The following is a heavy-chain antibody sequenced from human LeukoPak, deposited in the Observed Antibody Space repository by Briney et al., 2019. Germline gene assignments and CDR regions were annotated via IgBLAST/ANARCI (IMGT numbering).Heavy chain of an antibody. D-gene: IGHD5-24*01. J-gene: IGHJ4*02. Sequence: ASVKVSCKASGYTFAGYYMHWVRQAPGQGLEWMGWINPNSGGTNSAQKFQGRVSMTRDTSISTAYMELSRLISDDTAVYYCAKEEMATTTAAVGGFDYWGQGTLVTVSS. V-gene: IGHV1-2*02. CDR3: AKEEMATTTAAVGGFDY. CDR1: GYTFAGYY. CDR2: INPNSGGT.